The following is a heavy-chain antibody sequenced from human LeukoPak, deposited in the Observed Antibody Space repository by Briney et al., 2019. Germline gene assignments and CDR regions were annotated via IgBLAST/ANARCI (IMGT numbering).Heavy chain of an antibody. CDR2: IYNSGST. D-gene: IGHD3-10*01. J-gene: IGHJ2*01. Sequence: SETLSLTCTVSSGSISSYYWSWIRQPPGKRLERIGYIYNSGSTSYNPSLKNRVTISLDTSKKQFSLKLTSVTTADTAVYYCAKSPNYYGSVSYWYFDLWGRGTLVTVSS. CDR3: AKSPNYYGSVSYWYFDL. CDR1: SGSISSYY. V-gene: IGHV4-59*01.